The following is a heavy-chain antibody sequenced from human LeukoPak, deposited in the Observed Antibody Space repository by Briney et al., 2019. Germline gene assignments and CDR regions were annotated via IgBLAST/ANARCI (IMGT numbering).Heavy chain of an antibody. J-gene: IGHJ5*02. Sequence: GESLKISCKGSGYSFTNYWIGWVRQMPGKGLEWMGLIYPGDSDTRYSPSFQGQVTISADKSISTTYLQWGSLKASDTAMYYCARSQGYCSGGSCLQGDWFDPWGRGTLVTVSS. CDR2: IYPGDSDT. D-gene: IGHD2-15*01. CDR3: ARSQGYCSGGSCLQGDWFDP. CDR1: GYSFTNYW. V-gene: IGHV5-51*01.